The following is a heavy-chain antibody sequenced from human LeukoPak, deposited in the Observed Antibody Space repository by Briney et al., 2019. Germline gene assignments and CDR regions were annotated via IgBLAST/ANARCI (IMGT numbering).Heavy chain of an antibody. CDR2: IYYSGST. CDR1: GFSISSGDYY. Sequence: PSETLSLTCTVSGFSISSGDYYWSWIRQPPGKGLEWSGYIYYSGSTYYNPSLKSRVTISVDTSKNPFYLKLSSVTAADTAVYYCAKNTYSSGWYRSLTLWGRGTLVTVSS. V-gene: IGHV4-30-4*01. J-gene: IGHJ2*01. CDR3: AKNTYSSGWYRSLTL. D-gene: IGHD6-19*01.